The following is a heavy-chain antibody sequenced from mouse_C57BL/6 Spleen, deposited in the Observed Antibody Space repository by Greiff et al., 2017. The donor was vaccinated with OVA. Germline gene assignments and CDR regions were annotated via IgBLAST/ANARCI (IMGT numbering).Heavy chain of an antibody. Sequence: EVKLVESGEGLVKPGGSLKLSCAASGFTFSSYAMSWVRQTPEKRLVWVAYISSGGDYIYYADTVKGRFTISRDNARNTLYLQMSSLKSEDTAMYYCTRGLTTVPYFDYWGQGTTLTVSS. D-gene: IGHD1-1*01. J-gene: IGHJ2*01. CDR3: TRGLTTVPYFDY. CDR2: ISSGGDYI. V-gene: IGHV5-9-1*02. CDR1: GFTFSSYA.